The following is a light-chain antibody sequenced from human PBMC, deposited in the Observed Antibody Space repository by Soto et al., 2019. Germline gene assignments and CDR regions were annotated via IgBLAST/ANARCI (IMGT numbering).Light chain of an antibody. J-gene: IGKJ4*01. CDR1: QSVSSY. V-gene: IGKV3-11*01. Sequence: EIVLTQSPATLSLSPGERATLSCRASQSVSSYLAWYQQKPGQAPRLLIYDASNRATGIPARLSGSGSGTDFTLTISSLEPEDFAVYYCQQRSNWPPGLTFGGGTKVEI. CDR3: QQRSNWPPGLT. CDR2: DAS.